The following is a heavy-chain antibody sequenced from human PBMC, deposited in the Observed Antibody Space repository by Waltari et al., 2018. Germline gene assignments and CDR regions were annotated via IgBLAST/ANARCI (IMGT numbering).Heavy chain of an antibody. CDR1: GGSISSYS. CDR3: ARAGDGHETPTNFDY. CDR2: IYYSGST. Sequence: QVQLQESGPGLVKPSETLSLTCTVSGGSISSYSWSWIRQPPGKGLEWIGYIYYSGSTNYSPSLKSRVTISVDTAKNQFSLKLSSVTAADTAVYYCARAGDGHETPTNFDYWGQGTLVTVSS. V-gene: IGHV4-59*01. J-gene: IGHJ4*02.